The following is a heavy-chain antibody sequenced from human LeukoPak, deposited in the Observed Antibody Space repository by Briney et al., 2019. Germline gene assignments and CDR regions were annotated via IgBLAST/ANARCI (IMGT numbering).Heavy chain of an antibody. V-gene: IGHV1-69*01. D-gene: IGHD3-9*01. Sequence: GSSVKVSCKASGGTFSSYAISWVRQAPGRGLEWMGGIIPIFGTANYAQKFQGRVTITADESTSTAYMELSSLRSEDTAVYYCARGFTLDYYDILTGYSSYYYYGMDVWGQGTTVTVSS. CDR3: ARGFTLDYYDILTGYSSYYYYGMDV. CDR2: IIPIFGTA. CDR1: GGTFSSYA. J-gene: IGHJ6*02.